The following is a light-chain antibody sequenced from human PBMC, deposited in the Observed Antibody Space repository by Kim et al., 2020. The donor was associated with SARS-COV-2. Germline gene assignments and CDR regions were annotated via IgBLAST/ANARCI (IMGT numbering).Light chain of an antibody. J-gene: IGLJ3*02. V-gene: IGLV4-69*01. CDR1: RGHRKYA. CDR2: VNSDGSH. Sequence: ASVKRTCTRDRGHRKYAVAWHQQRAGKGPRYLMKVNSDGSHNKGDGIPDRFSGSASGAERYLTISSLQSEDEADYYCQTWGPGIRVFGGGTQLTVL. CDR3: QTWGPGIRV.